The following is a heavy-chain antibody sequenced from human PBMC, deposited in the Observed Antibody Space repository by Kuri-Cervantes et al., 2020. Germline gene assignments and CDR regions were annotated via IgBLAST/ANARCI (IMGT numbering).Heavy chain of an antibody. V-gene: IGHV3-48*03. CDR1: GFTFSSYE. CDR2: ISSSGGTI. J-gene: IGHJ4*02. CDR3: ATVGRAARPGY. D-gene: IGHD6-6*01. Sequence: GSLRLSCAASGFTFSSYEMNWVRQAPGKGLEWVSYISSSGGTIYYADSVKGRFTMSRDNAKNSLYLQMNSLRAEDTAVYYCATVGRAARPGYWGQGTLVTVSS.